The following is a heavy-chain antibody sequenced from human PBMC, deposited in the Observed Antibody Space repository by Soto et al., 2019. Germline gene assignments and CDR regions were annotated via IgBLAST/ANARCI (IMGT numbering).Heavy chain of an antibody. CDR2: IYPGDSDT. V-gene: IGHV5-51*01. J-gene: IGHJ4*02. CDR3: ARAPSHGWFQHFDY. CDR1: GYMFANYW. Sequence: EVQLVQSGAEVKKPGESLKISCEASGYMFANYWIGWVRQMPGKGLEWMGTIYPGDSDTRYSPSFQGHVTISVDKSLSTAFLQWSSLEASDTAIYYCARAPSHGWFQHFDYWGQGTLVTVSS. D-gene: IGHD6-19*01.